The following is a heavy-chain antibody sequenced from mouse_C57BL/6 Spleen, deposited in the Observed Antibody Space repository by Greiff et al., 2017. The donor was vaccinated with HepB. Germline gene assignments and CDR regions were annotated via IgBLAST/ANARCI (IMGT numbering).Heavy chain of an antibody. Sequence: QVQLQQSGAELVMPGASVKLSCKASGYTFTSYWMHWVKQRPGQGLEWIGEIDPSDSYTNYNQKFKGKSTLTVDKSSSTAYMQLSSLTSEDSAVYYCARVLSTGWYFDVWGTGTTVTVSS. V-gene: IGHV1-69*01. CDR2: IDPSDSYT. D-gene: IGHD4-1*02. CDR3: ARVLSTGWYFDV. CDR1: GYTFTSYW. J-gene: IGHJ1*03.